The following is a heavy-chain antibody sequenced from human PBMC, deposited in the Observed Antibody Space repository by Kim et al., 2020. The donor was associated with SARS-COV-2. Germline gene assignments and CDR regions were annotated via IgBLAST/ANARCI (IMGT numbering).Heavy chain of an antibody. J-gene: IGHJ6*02. D-gene: IGHD3-10*01. V-gene: IGHV4-31*03. CDR1: GGSISSGGYY. CDR2: IYYSGST. CDR3: ARGDPSYGSGSYPPCYGMDV. Sequence: SETLSLTCTVSGGSISSGGYYWSWIRQHPGKGLEWIGYIYYSGSTYYNPSLKSRVTISVDTSKNQFSLKLSFVTAADTAVYYCARGDPSYGSGSYPPCYGMDVWGQGTTVTVSS.